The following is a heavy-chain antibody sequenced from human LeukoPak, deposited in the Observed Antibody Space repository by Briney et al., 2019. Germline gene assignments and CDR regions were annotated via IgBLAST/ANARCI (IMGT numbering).Heavy chain of an antibody. CDR1: GFTFSSYS. Sequence: GGSLRLSCAASGFTFSSYSMNWVRHAPGKGLEWVSSISSSSYIYYADSVKGRFTISRDNAKNSLYLQMNSLRAEDMAVYYCARGAQELYDAFDIWGQGTMVTVSS. D-gene: IGHD6-13*01. V-gene: IGHV3-21*01. CDR3: ARGAQELYDAFDI. CDR2: ISSSSYI. J-gene: IGHJ3*02.